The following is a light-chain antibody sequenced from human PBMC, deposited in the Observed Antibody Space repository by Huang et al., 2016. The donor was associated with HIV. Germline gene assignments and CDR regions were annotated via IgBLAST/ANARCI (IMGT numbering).Light chain of an antibody. V-gene: IGKV3-15*01. CDR1: QNVSSH. CDR3: QQYNNWHT. Sequence: EIVMTQSPATLSVSPGERVTLYCRASQNVSSHLAWYQQKPGQAPRLLMYGASNRATGIPARCSGSASGTEFTLTISSLQSEDFAFYHCQQYNNWHTFGQGTKLEIK. CDR2: GAS. J-gene: IGKJ2*01.